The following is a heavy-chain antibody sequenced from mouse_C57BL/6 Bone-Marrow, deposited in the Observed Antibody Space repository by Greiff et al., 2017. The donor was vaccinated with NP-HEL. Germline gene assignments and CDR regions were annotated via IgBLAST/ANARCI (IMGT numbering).Heavy chain of an antibody. V-gene: IGHV1-18*01. CDR1: GYTFTDYN. D-gene: IGHD1-1*01. Sequence: VQLQQSGPELVKPGASVKIPCKASGYTFTDYNMDWVKQSHGKSLEWIGDINPNNGGPIYNQKFKGKATLTVDKSSSTAYMELLSLTSEDTAVYYCARSITTVLGDFDYWGKGTTLTVSS. CDR3: ARSITTVLGDFDY. CDR2: INPNNGGP. J-gene: IGHJ2*01.